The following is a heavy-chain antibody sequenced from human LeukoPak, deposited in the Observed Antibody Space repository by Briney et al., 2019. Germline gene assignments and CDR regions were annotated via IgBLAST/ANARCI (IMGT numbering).Heavy chain of an antibody. D-gene: IGHD3-10*01. CDR1: GFIFSSYA. CDR3: ARSTVAMVRGVIHHYGMDV. V-gene: IGHV3-30*04. Sequence: GGSLRLSCAASGFIFSSYAMHWVRQAPGKGLEWVAVISYDGSNKYYADSVKGRFTIPRDNSKNTLYLQMNSLRAEDTAVYYCARSTVAMVRGVIHHYGMDVWGQGTTVTVSS. CDR2: ISYDGSNK. J-gene: IGHJ6*02.